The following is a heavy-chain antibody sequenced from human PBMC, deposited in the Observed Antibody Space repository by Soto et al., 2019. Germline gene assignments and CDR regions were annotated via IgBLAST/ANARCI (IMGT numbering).Heavy chain of an antibody. Sequence: QVQLVQSGAEVKKPGASVKVSCKTSGYTFTNHGINWVRQAPGQGLEWMGWINPYNANVNYAQKLQGRVTMTTDTSTSTASMDLRSLTSDDTAVYYCARDRVAGIWGDAFDLWGQGTMVTVSS. CDR3: ARDRVAGIWGDAFDL. J-gene: IGHJ3*01. CDR2: INPYNANV. D-gene: IGHD3-16*01. V-gene: IGHV1-18*04. CDR1: GYTFTNHG.